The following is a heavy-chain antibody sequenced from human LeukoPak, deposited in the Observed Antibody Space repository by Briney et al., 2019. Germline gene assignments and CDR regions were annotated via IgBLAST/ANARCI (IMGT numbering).Heavy chain of an antibody. CDR1: GGSISSYY. V-gene: IGHV4-59*01. D-gene: IGHD3-22*01. Sequence: PSETLSLTCTVSGGSISSYYWSWIRQPPGKGLEWIGYIYTSGSTNYNPSLKSRVTISVDTSKNQFSLKLSSVTAADTAVYYCARDYYDSSGRRFDYWGQGTLVTVSS. CDR2: IYTSGST. J-gene: IGHJ4*02. CDR3: ARDYYDSSGRRFDY.